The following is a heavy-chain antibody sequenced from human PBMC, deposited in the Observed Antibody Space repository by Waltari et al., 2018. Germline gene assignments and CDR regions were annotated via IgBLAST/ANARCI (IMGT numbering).Heavy chain of an antibody. D-gene: IGHD2-2*01. J-gene: IGHJ4*02. CDR2: IHHDEISK. CDR3: SKDSDAFYIDY. Sequence: QVQLVESGGGVVQPGGSVRLSCAVSGFTFSAYGMHWGGPAPGKGLEWVSYIHHDEISKHYADSVKGRFTISRDNSKNTVYLHMDSLRAEDTALYYCSKDSDAFYIDYWGQGVLVTVSS. V-gene: IGHV3-30*02. CDR1: GFTFSAYG.